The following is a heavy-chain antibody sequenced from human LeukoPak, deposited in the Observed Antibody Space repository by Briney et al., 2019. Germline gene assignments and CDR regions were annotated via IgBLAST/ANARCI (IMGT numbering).Heavy chain of an antibody. V-gene: IGHV3-30-3*01. CDR3: ARVPDLVTTGDYFDY. Sequence: GRSLRLSCAASGFTFSSYAMHWVRQAPGKGLEWVAVISYDGSNKYYADSVKGRFTISRDNSKNTLYLQMNSLRAEDTAVYYCARVPDLVTTGDYFDYWGQGTLVTVSS. J-gene: IGHJ4*02. CDR2: ISYDGSNK. D-gene: IGHD4-17*01. CDR1: GFTFSSYA.